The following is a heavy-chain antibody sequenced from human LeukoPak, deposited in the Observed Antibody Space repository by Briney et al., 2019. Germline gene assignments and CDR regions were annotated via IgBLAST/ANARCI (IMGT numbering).Heavy chain of an antibody. V-gene: IGHV3-23*01. CDR2: ISGSGGST. CDR1: GFTFSSYA. D-gene: IGHD1-26*01. J-gene: IGHJ3*02. CDR3: ARDSTVGDAFDI. Sequence: GGSLRLSCAASGFTFSSYAMSWVRQAPGKGLEWVSAISGSGGSTYYADSVKGRFTISRDNSKNTLYLQMNSLRAEDTAVYYCARDSTVGDAFDIWGQGTMVTVSS.